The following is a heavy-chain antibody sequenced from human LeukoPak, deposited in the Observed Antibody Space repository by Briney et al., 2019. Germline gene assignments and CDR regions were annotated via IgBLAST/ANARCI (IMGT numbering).Heavy chain of an antibody. J-gene: IGHJ4*02. CDR3: ALLWFGAKYDY. V-gene: IGHV4-34*01. CDR1: GGSFSGYY. D-gene: IGHD3-10*01. Sequence: SETLSLTCAVYGGSFSGYYWSWIRQPPGKGLEWIGEIHHSGSTNYNPSLKSRVTISVDTSKNQFSLKLSSVTAADTAVYYCALLWFGAKYDYWGQGTLVTVSS. CDR2: IHHSGST.